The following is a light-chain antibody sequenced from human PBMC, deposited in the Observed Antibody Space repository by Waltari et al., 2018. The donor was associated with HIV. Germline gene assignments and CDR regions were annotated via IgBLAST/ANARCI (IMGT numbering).Light chain of an antibody. J-gene: IGLJ1*01. CDR2: GND. CDR3: NSRDSSGHHLV. V-gene: IGLV3-19*01. CDR1: SLRSYY. Sequence: SSELTQDPAVSVALGQTVRITCQGDSLRSYYASWYQQKPGQAPLLVVYGNDKRPSGLPDRFSGSSSWNTASLTITGAQAEDEADYYCNSRDSSGHHLVFATGTTVTVL.